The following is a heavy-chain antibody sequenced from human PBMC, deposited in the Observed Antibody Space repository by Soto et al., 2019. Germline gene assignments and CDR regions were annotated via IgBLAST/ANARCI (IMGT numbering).Heavy chain of an antibody. V-gene: IGHV3-23*01. CDR2: ISGSGGST. D-gene: IGHD1-7*01. CDR1: GFTSSSYA. Sequence: PGGSLRLSCAASGFTSSSYAMSWVRQAAGEGLEWVSAISGSGGSTYYADSVKGRFTISRDNSKNTLYLQMNSLRAEDTAVYYCARDRITGTFVIPWFAPWGQGTLVTVFS. J-gene: IGHJ5*02. CDR3: ARDRITGTFVIPWFAP.